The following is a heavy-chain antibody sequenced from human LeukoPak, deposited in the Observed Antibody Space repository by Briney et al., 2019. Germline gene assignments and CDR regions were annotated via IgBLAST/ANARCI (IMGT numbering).Heavy chain of an antibody. CDR2: MNPNSGNA. CDR1: GYTFTTYD. J-gene: IGHJ5*02. CDR3: ARRKSVLRFGLVA. Sequence: ASVKVSCKASGYTFTTYDINWVRQATGQGLEWMGWMNPNSGNAAYAQKFQGRVTMTRDTSISTAYLELSGLRSEDTAVYYCARRKSVLRFGLVAWGQGTLVTVSS. V-gene: IGHV1-8*01. D-gene: IGHD3-3*01.